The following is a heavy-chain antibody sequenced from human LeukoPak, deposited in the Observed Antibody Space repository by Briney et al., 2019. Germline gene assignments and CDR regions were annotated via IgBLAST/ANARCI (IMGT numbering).Heavy chain of an antibody. D-gene: IGHD4-17*01. CDR3: ARGNRNYGDYLFDY. J-gene: IGHJ4*02. Sequence: ASVKVSCKASGYTFTGYYMHWVRQAPGQGLEWMGWINPNSGGTNYAQKFQGRVTMTRDTSISTAYMELSSLRSEDTAVYYCARGNRNYGDYLFDYWGQGTLVTVSS. CDR2: INPNSGGT. V-gene: IGHV1-2*02. CDR1: GYTFTGYY.